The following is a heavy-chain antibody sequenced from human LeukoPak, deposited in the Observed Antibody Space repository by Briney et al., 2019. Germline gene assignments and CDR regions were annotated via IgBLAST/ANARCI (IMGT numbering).Heavy chain of an antibody. J-gene: IGHJ5*02. V-gene: IGHV1-69*05. CDR1: GGTFSSYA. D-gene: IGHD6-19*01. CDR2: IIPIFGTA. CDR3: ARRRLAVAGNNWFDP. Sequence: SVEVSCKASGGTFSSYAISWVRQAPGQGLEWMGGIIPIFGTANYAQKFQGRVTITTDESTSTAYMELSSLRSEDTAVYYCARRRLAVAGNNWFDPWGQGTLVTVSS.